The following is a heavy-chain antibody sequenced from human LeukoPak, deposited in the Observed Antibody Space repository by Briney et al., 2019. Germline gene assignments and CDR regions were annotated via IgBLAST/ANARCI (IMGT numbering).Heavy chain of an antibody. CDR2: IKSDGSST. J-gene: IGHJ4*02. CDR1: GFTFSSYS. D-gene: IGHD1-1*01. V-gene: IGHV3-74*01. Sequence: GGSLRLSCAASGFTFSSYSMNWVRQAPGKGPVWVSRIKSDGSSTRFADSVQGRFTISRDNGRNTLYLQMNSLRAEDTAVYYCARGGETNNWYPGYFDHWGQGALVTVSS. CDR3: ARGGETNNWYPGYFDH.